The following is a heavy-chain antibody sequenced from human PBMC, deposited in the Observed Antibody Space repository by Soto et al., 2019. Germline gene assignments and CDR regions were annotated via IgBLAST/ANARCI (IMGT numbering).Heavy chain of an antibody. D-gene: IGHD6-19*01. V-gene: IGHV3-23*01. J-gene: IGHJ4*02. CDR2: ISGSGGST. CDR3: ASRSSGWYFDY. Sequence: EVQLLESGGGLVQPGGSLRLSCAASGFTFSSYAMSWVRQAPGKGLEWVSIISGSGGSTYYADSVKGRFTISRDNSKNTLYLQMNSRRADDTAVYYCASRSSGWYFDYWGQGTLVTVSS. CDR1: GFTFSSYA.